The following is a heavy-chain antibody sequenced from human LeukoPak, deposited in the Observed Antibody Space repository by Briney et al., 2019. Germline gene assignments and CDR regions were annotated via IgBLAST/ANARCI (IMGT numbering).Heavy chain of an antibody. Sequence: GGSLRLSCAASGFTVSSNYMSWVRQAPGKGLEWVSAISDSGGSTYYADSVKGRFTISRDNSKNTLYLQMNSLRAEDTAVYYCAKEEYSSSNDYWGQGTLVTVSS. CDR3: AKEEYSSSNDY. CDR1: GFTVSSNY. J-gene: IGHJ4*02. D-gene: IGHD6-6*01. V-gene: IGHV3-23*01. CDR2: ISDSGGST.